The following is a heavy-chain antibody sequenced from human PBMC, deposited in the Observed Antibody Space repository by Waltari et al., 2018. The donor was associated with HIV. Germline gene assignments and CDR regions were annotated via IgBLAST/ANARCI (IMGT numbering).Heavy chain of an antibody. J-gene: IGHJ4*02. CDR2: IDQTGSD. V-gene: IGHV4-4*06. CDR3: ARGVAYYGFHFDY. D-gene: IGHD3-16*01. Sequence: WSGEIDQTGSDNYNPSLKSRLTMSVDTSKNQFSLKLRSVTAADSAVYYCARGVAYYGFHFDYWGQGTLVTVSS.